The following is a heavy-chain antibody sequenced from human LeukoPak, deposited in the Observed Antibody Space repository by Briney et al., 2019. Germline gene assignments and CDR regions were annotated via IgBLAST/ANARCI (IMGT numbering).Heavy chain of an antibody. CDR2: ISSRGGTI. V-gene: IGHV3-11*01. CDR1: GFTFSDYH. D-gene: IGHD3-22*01. J-gene: IGHJ4*02. Sequence: GGSLRLSCAASGFTFSDYHMSWVRQAPGKGLEWVSYISSRGGTIYYADSVKGRFTISRDNAKNSLYLQMNGLRAEDTAVYYCTRDQSTNFDSSGRADFWGQGTLVTVSS. CDR3: TRDQSTNFDSSGRADF.